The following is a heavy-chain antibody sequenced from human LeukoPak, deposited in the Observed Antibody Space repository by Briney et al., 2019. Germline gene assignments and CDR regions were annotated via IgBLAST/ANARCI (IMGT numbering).Heavy chain of an antibody. V-gene: IGHV4-39*07. CDR2: INHSGST. D-gene: IGHD3-10*01. Sequence: SETLSLTCTVSGGSISSSSYYWGWIRQPPGKGLEWIGEINHSGSTNYNSSLKSRVTISVDTSKNQFSLMLRSVTAADTAVYYCATSPITMIRGLMRWFDPWGQGTLVTVSS. CDR1: GGSISSSSYY. J-gene: IGHJ5*02. CDR3: ATSPITMIRGLMRWFDP.